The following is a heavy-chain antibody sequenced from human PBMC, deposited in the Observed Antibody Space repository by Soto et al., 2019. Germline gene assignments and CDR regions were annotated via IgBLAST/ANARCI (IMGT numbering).Heavy chain of an antibody. Sequence: QVQLQQWGAGLLKPSETLSLTCAVSGGSFSNYYWSWLRQPPGKGLEWIGEINHSGSTNYNPSLKSRVTIAVDTSKNQSSLKLSSVTAADTAVYYCARGRITRTATMGYWGQGTLVTVSS. J-gene: IGHJ4*02. CDR1: GGSFSNYY. CDR2: INHSGST. CDR3: ARGRITRTATMGY. D-gene: IGHD1-7*01. V-gene: IGHV4-34*01.